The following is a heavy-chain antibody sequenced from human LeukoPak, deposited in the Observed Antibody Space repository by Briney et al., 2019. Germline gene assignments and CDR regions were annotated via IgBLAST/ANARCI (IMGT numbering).Heavy chain of an antibody. CDR3: TSLRYFDWLAY. CDR1: GFTFSSYA. Sequence: GGSLRLSCAASGFTFSSYAMSWVRQAPGKGLEWVGFIRSKAYGGTTEYAASVKGRFTISRDDSKSIAYLQMNSLKTEDTAVYYCTSLRYFDWLAYWGQGTLVTVSS. J-gene: IGHJ4*02. V-gene: IGHV3-49*04. CDR2: IRSKAYGGTT. D-gene: IGHD3-9*01.